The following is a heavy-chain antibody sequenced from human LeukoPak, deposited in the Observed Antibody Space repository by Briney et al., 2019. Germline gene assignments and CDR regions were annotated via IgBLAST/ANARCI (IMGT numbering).Heavy chain of an antibody. CDR3: ARDFIVTTRNDVFDI. J-gene: IGHJ3*02. D-gene: IGHD1-26*01. Sequence: ASVKVSCKASGYTFTGYYIHWVRRAPGQGLEGMGWINPNTGGTNYAQNFQGRVTMTRDTSITTAYMELSSLRSDDTAMYYCARDFIVTTRNDVFDIWGQGTKVTVSS. CDR1: GYTFTGYY. CDR2: INPNTGGT. V-gene: IGHV1-2*02.